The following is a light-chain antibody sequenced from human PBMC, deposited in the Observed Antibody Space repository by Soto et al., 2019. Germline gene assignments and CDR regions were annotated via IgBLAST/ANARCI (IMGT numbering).Light chain of an antibody. V-gene: IGKV4-1*01. CDR3: QQYSGSIT. CDR2: WTS. J-gene: IGKJ5*01. Sequence: DIVMTQSPDSLPVSLGERATINCKSSQSVFSSSANKNCIAWYQQKSGQPPRLLIYWTSTRESGVPDRFRGSGSGTDFTLTISSLQAEDVATYYCQQYSGSITFSQGTRLDI. CDR1: QSVFSSSANKNC.